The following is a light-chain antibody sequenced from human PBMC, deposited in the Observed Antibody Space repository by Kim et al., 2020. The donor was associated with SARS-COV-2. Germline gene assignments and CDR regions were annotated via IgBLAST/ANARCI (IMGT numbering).Light chain of an antibody. CDR3: QTWDSTTVV. V-gene: IGLV3-1*01. CDR2: QDT. CDR1: KLGDKY. Sequence: SYELTQPPSVSVSPGQTASITCFGDKLGDKYACWYQQKPGQSPVLVIYQDTKRPSGIPERFSGPKSGNTATLTISGTQAMDEADYYCQTWDSTTVVFGGGTQLTVL. J-gene: IGLJ2*01.